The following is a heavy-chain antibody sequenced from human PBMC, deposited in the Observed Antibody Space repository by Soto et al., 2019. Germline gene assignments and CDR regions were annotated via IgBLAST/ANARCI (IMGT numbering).Heavy chain of an antibody. J-gene: IGHJ3*02. Sequence: PSETLSLTCGVYGGFVSSGSYYWSWIRQPPGKGLEWIGEMSHSGGTHFNPSLKSRVTISVDTSKNQFSLKMSSVTAADTALYYCARVERGTATTVVDAFDIWGPGTMVTVSS. CDR1: GGFVSSGSYY. CDR3: ARVERGTATTVVDAFDI. V-gene: IGHV4-61*01. CDR2: MSHSGGT. D-gene: IGHD1-1*01.